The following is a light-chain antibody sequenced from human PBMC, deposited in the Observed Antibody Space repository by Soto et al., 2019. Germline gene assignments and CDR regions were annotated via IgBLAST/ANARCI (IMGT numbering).Light chain of an antibody. CDR2: GAS. J-gene: IGKJ4*01. CDR3: QQYNNWPPLT. CDR1: QSVSNN. V-gene: IGKV3D-15*01. Sequence: EIVMTQSPATLSVSPGERATLSCRASQSVSNNLAWYQQKPGQAPRLLIYGASTRATGIPARFSGSGSGTEFTLTISSQQSEDFAVYYCQQYNNWPPLTFGGGTKVEIK.